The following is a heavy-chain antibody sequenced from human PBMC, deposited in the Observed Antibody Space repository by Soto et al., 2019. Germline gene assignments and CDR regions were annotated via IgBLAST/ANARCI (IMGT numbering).Heavy chain of an antibody. Sequence: SETLSLTCTVSGGSVSSGSYYWSWIRQPPGKGLEWIGYIYYSGSTNYNPSLKSRVTISVDTSKNQFSLKLSSVTAADTAVYYCARSRRDGYRLYYFDYWGQGTLVTVSS. V-gene: IGHV4-61*01. J-gene: IGHJ4*02. D-gene: IGHD5-12*01. CDR1: GGSVSSGSYY. CDR2: IYYSGST. CDR3: ARSRRDGYRLYYFDY.